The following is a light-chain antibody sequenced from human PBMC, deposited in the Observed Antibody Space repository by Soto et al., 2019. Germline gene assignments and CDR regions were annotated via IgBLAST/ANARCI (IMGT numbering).Light chain of an antibody. CDR2: NAF. CDR1: QSVSTY. V-gene: IGKV3-11*01. J-gene: IGKJ4*01. CDR3: QQRTNRPPGLT. Sequence: EIVLTQSPATLSLSPGERATLSCRASQSVSTYIAWYQQKPGLSPRLLIYNAFNRATGIPARFSGSGSGTDFTLTISGLEPEDFAVYYCQQRTNRPPGLTFGGGTKVEI.